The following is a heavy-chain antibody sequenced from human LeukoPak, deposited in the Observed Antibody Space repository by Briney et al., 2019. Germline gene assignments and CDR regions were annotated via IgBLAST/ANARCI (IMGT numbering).Heavy chain of an antibody. V-gene: IGHV1-69*13. Sequence: ASVKVSCKASGGTFSSYAISWVRQAPGQGLEWMGGIIPIFGTANYAQKFEGRVTITADESTSTAYMELSSLRSEDTAVYYCARGWELLPHGFQHWGQGTLVTVSS. CDR1: GGTFSSYA. CDR3: ARGWELLPHGFQH. CDR2: IIPIFGTA. J-gene: IGHJ1*01. D-gene: IGHD1-26*01.